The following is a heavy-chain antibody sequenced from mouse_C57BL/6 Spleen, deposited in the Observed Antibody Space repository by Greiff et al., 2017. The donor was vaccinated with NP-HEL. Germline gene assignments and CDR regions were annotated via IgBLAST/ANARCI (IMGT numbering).Heavy chain of an antibody. CDR3: ARGDWGGFADY. J-gene: IGHJ2*01. CDR1: GYAFSSYW. D-gene: IGHD4-1*01. CDR2: IYPGDGDT. V-gene: IGHV1-80*01. Sequence: QVQLQQSGAELVKPGASVKISCKASGYAFSSYWMNWVKQRPGKGLEWIGQIYPGDGDTNYNGKFKGKATLTADKSSSTAYMQLSSLTSEDSAVYFCARGDWGGFADYWGQGTTLTVSS.